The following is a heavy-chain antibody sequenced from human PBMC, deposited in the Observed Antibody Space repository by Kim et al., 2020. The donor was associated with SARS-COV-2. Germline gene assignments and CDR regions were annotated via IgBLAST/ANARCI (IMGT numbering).Heavy chain of an antibody. J-gene: IGHJ5*02. D-gene: IGHD1-26*01. CDR1: GYIFTSYY. V-gene: IGHV1-46*01. Sequence: ASVKVSCKASGYIFTSYYIHWVRQAPGQGLEWMGITNPSGGSTSYTHKFQGRVTMTRDTSTSTVYMELSNLRSEDTAVYYCARDRSGYGGHNWFDPWGQGSLVTVSS. CDR3: ARDRSGYGGHNWFDP. CDR2: TNPSGGST.